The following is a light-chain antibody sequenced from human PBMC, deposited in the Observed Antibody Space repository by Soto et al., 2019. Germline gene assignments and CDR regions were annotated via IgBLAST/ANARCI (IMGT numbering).Light chain of an antibody. CDR2: EVN. CDR3: SSYTSSSTYV. Sequence: QSALTQPPSVSGSPGQSVIISCTGTSSDVGTYNRVSWYQQPPGTAAKLMIFEVNNRPEGVPDRFSGSESGNTASLTISGLQAGDEAVYYCSSYTSSSTYVFGTGTKLPVL. CDR1: SSDVGTYNR. J-gene: IGLJ1*01. V-gene: IGLV2-18*02.